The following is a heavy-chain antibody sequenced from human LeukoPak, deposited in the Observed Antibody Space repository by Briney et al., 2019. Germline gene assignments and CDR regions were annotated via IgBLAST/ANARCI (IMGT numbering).Heavy chain of an antibody. D-gene: IGHD2-2*01. J-gene: IGHJ4*02. CDR2: MNPESGNT. Sequence: ASVKVSCKAPGYTFSNFDINWVRQATGQGPEWMGWMNPESGNTGYAQKFQGRVTMTRDSSKSTAYMELISLRFEDTAIYYCTRAIRHQLLSDYWGQGTLVTVSS. V-gene: IGHV1-8*01. CDR3: TRAIRHQLLSDY. CDR1: GYTFSNFD.